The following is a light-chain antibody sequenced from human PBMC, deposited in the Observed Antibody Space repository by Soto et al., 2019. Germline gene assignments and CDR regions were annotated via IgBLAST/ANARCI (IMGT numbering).Light chain of an antibody. V-gene: IGKV3-11*01. CDR1: QSVSSY. CDR3: QQRSDWPLT. J-gene: IGKJ4*01. Sequence: EIVLTQSPATLSLSPGERVTISCRASQSVSSYFAWYQQKPGLAPRLLIYDASTRAAGIPARFSGSGSGTDFTLTISSREPDEFAVYYCQQRSDWPLTFGGGTKVEIK. CDR2: DAS.